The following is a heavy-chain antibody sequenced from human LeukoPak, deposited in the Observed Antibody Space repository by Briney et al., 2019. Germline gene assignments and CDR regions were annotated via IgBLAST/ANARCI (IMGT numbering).Heavy chain of an antibody. V-gene: IGHV4-59*01. CDR3: AISGYGEGAYYYYYYMDV. D-gene: IGHD5-12*01. CDR1: GGSISSYY. Sequence: PSETLSLTCTVSGGSISSYYWSWIRQPPGKGLEWIGYIYYSGSTNYNPSLKSRVTISVDTSKNQFSLKLSSVTAADTAVYYCAISGYGEGAYYYYYYMDVWGKGTTVTVSS. CDR2: IYYSGST. J-gene: IGHJ6*03.